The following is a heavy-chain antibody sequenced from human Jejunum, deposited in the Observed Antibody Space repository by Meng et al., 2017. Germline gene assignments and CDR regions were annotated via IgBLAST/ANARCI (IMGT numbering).Heavy chain of an antibody. D-gene: IGHD2-2*01. J-gene: IGHJ4*02. V-gene: IGHV4-31*11. CDR2: IYYTGSA. CDR1: GGSISSGGHY. CDR3: AREGQLMLGLVDY. Sequence: QVKLQQWGAGLLKPSETLSLTCAVYGGSISSGGHYWSWIRQHPGKGLEWIGYIYYTGSAYYNPSLESRVTLSVDTSNNQFSLRLNSVTAADTAVYYCAREGQLMLGLVDYWGQGTLVTVSS.